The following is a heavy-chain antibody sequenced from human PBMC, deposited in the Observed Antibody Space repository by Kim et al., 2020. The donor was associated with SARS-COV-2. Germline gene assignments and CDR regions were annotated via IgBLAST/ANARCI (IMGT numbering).Heavy chain of an antibody. CDR2: ISAYNGNT. Sequence: ASVKVSCKASGYTFTSYGISWVRQAPGQGLEWMGWISAYNGNTNYAQKLQGRVTMTTDTSTSTAYMELRSLRSDDTAVYYCARDYTAMYYYDSSGPGDWFDPWGQGTLVTVSS. V-gene: IGHV1-18*01. CDR3: ARDYTAMYYYDSSGPGDWFDP. CDR1: GYTFTSYG. D-gene: IGHD3-22*01. J-gene: IGHJ5*02.